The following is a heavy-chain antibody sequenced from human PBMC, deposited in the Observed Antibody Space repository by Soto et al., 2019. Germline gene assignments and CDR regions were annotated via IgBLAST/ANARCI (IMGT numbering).Heavy chain of an antibody. J-gene: IGHJ4*02. V-gene: IGHV3-23*01. Sequence: EVQLLESGGGLVQPGGSLRLSCTASGFTFSGYAMSWVRQSPGKELEWVAAITGDGHRTYYADSVEGRFTISRDNSKKTLFLQINSLRNEDTAIYHCAKRNYYDSATLSPLFESCGLGVLVTVTS. CDR1: GFTFSGYA. D-gene: IGHD3-22*01. CDR2: ITGDGHRT. CDR3: AKRNYYDSATLSPLFES.